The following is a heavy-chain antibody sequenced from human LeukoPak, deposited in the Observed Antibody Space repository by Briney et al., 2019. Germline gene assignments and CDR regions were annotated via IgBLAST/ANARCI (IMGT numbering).Heavy chain of an antibody. CDR3: ARGYSSSWYYFDY. D-gene: IGHD6-13*01. CDR1: GGSISNYY. CDR2: IHYSGST. V-gene: IGHV4-59*08. J-gene: IGHJ4*02. Sequence: SETLSLTCTVSGGSISNYYWSWIRQPPGKGLEWIGYIHYSGSTDYNPSLKSRATISVDTSKSQFSLRLSSVTAADTAVYYCARGYSSSWYYFDYWGQGTLVTVSS.